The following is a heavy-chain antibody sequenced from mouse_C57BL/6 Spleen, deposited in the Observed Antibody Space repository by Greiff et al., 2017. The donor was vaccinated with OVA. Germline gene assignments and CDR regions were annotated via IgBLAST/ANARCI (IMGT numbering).Heavy chain of an antibody. J-gene: IGHJ4*01. CDR2: INPSNGGT. D-gene: IGHD1-1*01. CDR3: ARSLYYYGSARDY. V-gene: IGHV1-53*01. Sequence: VQLQQPGTELVKPGASVKLSCKASGYTFTSYWMHWVKQRPGQGLEWIGNINPSNGGTNYNEKFKSKATLTVDKSSSTAYMQLSSLTSEDSAVYYGARSLYYYGSARDYWGQGTSVTVSS. CDR1: GYTFTSYW.